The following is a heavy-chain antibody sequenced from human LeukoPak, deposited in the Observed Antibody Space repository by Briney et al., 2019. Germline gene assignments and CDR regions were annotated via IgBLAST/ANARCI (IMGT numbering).Heavy chain of an antibody. D-gene: IGHD2-2*01. CDR2: IRNKANSYAT. CDR1: GFTLSDHY. V-gene: IGHV3-72*01. Sequence: GGSLRLSCATSGFTLSDHYIDWVRQAPGKGLERVGRIRNKANSYATEYAASVKGRFTISRDDSQNSLYLQMNSLKTEDTAVYYCARSYCSSTNCYGLDYFDYWGQGTLVTVSS. J-gene: IGHJ4*02. CDR3: ARSYCSSTNCYGLDYFDY.